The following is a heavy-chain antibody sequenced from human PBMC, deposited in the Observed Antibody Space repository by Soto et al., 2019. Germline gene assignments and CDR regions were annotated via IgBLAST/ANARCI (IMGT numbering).Heavy chain of an antibody. CDR3: ARDSAMVRGVFDY. D-gene: IGHD3-10*01. CDR2: IYKNGST. J-gene: IGHJ4*02. Sequence: SETLSLTCTFSCGSISSGGYYWSWIRQHPGKGLERIGYIYKNGSTYNKQSLKKRVNKSEEKSKKKLSLKINSVTAADTAVYYCARDSAMVRGVFDYWGQGTLVTVSS. V-gene: IGHV4-31*03. CDR1: CGSISSGGYY.